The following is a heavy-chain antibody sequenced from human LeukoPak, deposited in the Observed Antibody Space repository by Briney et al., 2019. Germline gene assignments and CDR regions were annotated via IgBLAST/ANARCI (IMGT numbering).Heavy chain of an antibody. CDR2: INPSGGST. CDR1: GYTFTSYY. V-gene: IGHV1-46*01. CDR3: ARDGVAYCGGDCYKGFDY. D-gene: IGHD2-21*02. J-gene: IGHJ4*02. Sequence: ASVKVSCKASGYTFTSYYMHWVRQAPGQGLEWMGIINPSGGSTSYAQKFQGRVTMTRDTSTSTVYMELSSLRSEDTAVYYCARDGVAYCGGDCYKGFDYWGQRTLVTVSS.